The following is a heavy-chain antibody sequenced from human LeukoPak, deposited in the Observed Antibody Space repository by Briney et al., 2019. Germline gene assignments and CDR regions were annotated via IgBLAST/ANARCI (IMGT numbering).Heavy chain of an antibody. CDR1: GFTFSSYA. J-gene: IGHJ4*02. CDR3: ASPHLYHVDY. Sequence: GGSLRLSCAASGFTFSSYAMSWVRQAPGKGLEWVSPISDNGASSYYIDSVKGRFTISRDNSRNTLYLQMNSLRAEDTAVYYCASPHLYHVDYWGQGTLVTVSS. D-gene: IGHD1-14*01. CDR2: ISDNGASS. V-gene: IGHV3-23*01.